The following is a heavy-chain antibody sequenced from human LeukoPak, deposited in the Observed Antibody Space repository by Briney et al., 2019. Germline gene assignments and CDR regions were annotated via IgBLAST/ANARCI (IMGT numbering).Heavy chain of an antibody. D-gene: IGHD3-10*01. CDR1: GFTFSSYA. J-gene: IGHJ4*02. CDR3: APYEGIGAR. CDR2: ISGRSGDT. V-gene: IGHV3-23*01. Sequence: PGGSLRLSCAASGFTFSSYAMSWVRQAPGKGLEWVSAISGRSGDTYYAASVKGRFTISRDNSKNTLYPQMNTLRAEDTAVYYCAPYEGIGARGGQGTLVTVSS.